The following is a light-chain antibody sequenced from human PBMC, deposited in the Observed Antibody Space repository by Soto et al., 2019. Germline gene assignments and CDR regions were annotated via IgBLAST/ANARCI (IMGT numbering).Light chain of an antibody. CDR2: GAS. Sequence: EIVLTQSPGTLSLSPGERATVSCRASQSVSSSYLAWYQQKPGQSPRPLIYGASSSATGIPDRFSGSSSGTDFTLTISSLLPEDFVVYYCLQYGSSPYTFGQGTKLEIK. J-gene: IGKJ2*01. CDR3: LQYGSSPYT. V-gene: IGKV3-20*01. CDR1: QSVSSSY.